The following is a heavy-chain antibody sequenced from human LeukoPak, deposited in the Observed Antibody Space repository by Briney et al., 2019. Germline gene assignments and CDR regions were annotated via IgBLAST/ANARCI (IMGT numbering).Heavy chain of an antibody. CDR3: APLTTVTDLYSHLGMVV. CDR2: FDPEDGET. J-gene: IGHJ6*02. CDR1: GYTLTELS. D-gene: IGHD4-17*01. V-gene: IGHV1-24*01. Sequence: ASVKVSCKVSGYTLTELSMHWVRQAPGKGLEWMGGFDPEDGETIYAQKFQGRVTMTEDTSTDTAYMELSSLRSEDTAVYYCAPLTTVTDLYSHLGMVVWGQGTTVTVSS.